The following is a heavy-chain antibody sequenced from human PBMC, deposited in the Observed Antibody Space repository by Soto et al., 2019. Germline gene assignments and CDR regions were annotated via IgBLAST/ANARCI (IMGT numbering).Heavy chain of an antibody. Sequence: PSETLSLTCAVYGGSFSGYYWSWIRQPPGKGLEWIGEINHSGSTNYNPSLKSRVTISVDTSKNQFSLKLSSVTAADTAVYYCARGSEGYSSGWYWYFDLWGRGTLVTVS. D-gene: IGHD6-19*01. CDR1: GGSFSGYY. J-gene: IGHJ2*01. CDR2: INHSGST. CDR3: ARGSEGYSSGWYWYFDL. V-gene: IGHV4-34*01.